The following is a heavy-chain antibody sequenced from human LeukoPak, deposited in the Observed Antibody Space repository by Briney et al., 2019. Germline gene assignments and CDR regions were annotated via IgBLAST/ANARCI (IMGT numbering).Heavy chain of an antibody. CDR2: IYHSGST. D-gene: IGHD6-13*01. CDR3: ARGSSGSSSWYVSY. CDR1: GGSISSYY. Sequence: SETLSLTCTVSGGSISSYYWSWIRQPPGKGLEWIGYIYHSGSTYYNPSLKSRVTISVDRSKNQFSLKLSSVTAADTAVYYCARGSSGSSSWYVSYWGQGTLVTVSS. J-gene: IGHJ4*02. V-gene: IGHV4-59*12.